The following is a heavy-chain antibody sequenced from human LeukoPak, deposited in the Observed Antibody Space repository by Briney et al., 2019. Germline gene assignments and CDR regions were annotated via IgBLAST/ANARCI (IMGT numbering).Heavy chain of an antibody. CDR1: GGSISSSSY. CDR2: NYSGST. V-gene: IGHV4-39*07. J-gene: IGHJ4*02. Sequence: SETLSLTCTVSGGSISSSSYWAWIGQPPGKGLEWIGNNYSGSTYYSPSLKSRVTISVDTSKNHFSLKLSSVTAADTAVYNCARVGSSWPHYYFDYWGQGTLVTVSS. D-gene: IGHD6-13*01. CDR3: ARVGSSWPHYYFDY.